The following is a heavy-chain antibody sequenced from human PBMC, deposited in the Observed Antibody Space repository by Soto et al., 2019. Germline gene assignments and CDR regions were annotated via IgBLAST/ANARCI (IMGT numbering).Heavy chain of an antibody. Sequence: PSETLSLTSTVSGGSISSSSYYWGWIRQPPGKGLEGIGSIYYSGSTYYNPSLKSRVTISVDTSKNQFSLKLSSVTAADTAVYYCARLSVAGPYYFDYWGQGTLVTVSS. D-gene: IGHD6-19*01. J-gene: IGHJ4*02. CDR2: IYYSGST. V-gene: IGHV4-39*01. CDR3: ARLSVAGPYYFDY. CDR1: GGSISSSSYY.